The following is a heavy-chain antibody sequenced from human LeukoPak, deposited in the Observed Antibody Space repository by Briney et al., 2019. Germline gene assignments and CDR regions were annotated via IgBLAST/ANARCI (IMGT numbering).Heavy chain of an antibody. CDR1: GGSISSYY. V-gene: IGHV4-59*01. Sequence: PSETLSLTRTVSGGSISSYYWSWIRQPPGKGLEWIGYIYYSGSTNYNPSLKSRVTISVDTSKNQFSLKLSSVTAADTAVYYCARGAAGYYYYMDVWGKGTTVTVSS. CDR3: ARGAAGYYYYMDV. D-gene: IGHD6-13*01. J-gene: IGHJ6*03. CDR2: IYYSGST.